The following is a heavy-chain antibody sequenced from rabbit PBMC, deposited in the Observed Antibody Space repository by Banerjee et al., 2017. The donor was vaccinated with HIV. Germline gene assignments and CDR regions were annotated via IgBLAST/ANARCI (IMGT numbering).Heavy chain of an antibody. CDR3: ARDVDSYVPFNL. J-gene: IGHJ4*01. D-gene: IGHD6-1*01. Sequence: QSVEESGGDLVKPGGTLTLTCTASGFDFSTNAVCWVRRAPGKGLEWIACIAGGSSGSTYYASWAKGRFTISKTSSTTVTLQLTSLTAADTATYFCARDVDSYVPFNLWGQGTLVTVS. CDR1: GFDFSTNA. V-gene: IGHV1S40*01. CDR2: IAGGSSGST.